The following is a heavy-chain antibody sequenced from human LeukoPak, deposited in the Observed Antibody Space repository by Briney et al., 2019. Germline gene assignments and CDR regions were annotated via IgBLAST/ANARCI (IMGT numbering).Heavy chain of an antibody. J-gene: IGHJ4*02. CDR3: ARAYYDSSGYCDY. CDR2: INSDGSST. Sequence: PGGSLRLSCAASGFTSSSYWMHWVRQAPGKGLVRVSRINSDGSSTSYADSVKGRFTISRDNAKNTLYLQMNSLRAEDTAVYYCARAYYDSSGYCDYWGQGTLVTVS. V-gene: IGHV3-74*01. CDR1: GFTSSSYW. D-gene: IGHD3-22*01.